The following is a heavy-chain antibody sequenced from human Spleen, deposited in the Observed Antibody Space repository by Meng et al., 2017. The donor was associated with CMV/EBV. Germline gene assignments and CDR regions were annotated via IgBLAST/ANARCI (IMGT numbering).Heavy chain of an antibody. V-gene: IGHV3-30*02. D-gene: IGHD3-10*01. CDR1: GFIFSSYG. CDR3: AKEGRITMVRGVSGIDY. Sequence: GGSLRLSCAASGFIFSSYGMHWVRQAPGKGLEWVAFIRYDGSNKYYADSVKGRFTISRDNSKNTLYLQMNSLRAEDTAVYYCAKEGRITMVRGVSGIDYWGQGTLVTVSS. CDR2: IRYDGSNK. J-gene: IGHJ4*02.